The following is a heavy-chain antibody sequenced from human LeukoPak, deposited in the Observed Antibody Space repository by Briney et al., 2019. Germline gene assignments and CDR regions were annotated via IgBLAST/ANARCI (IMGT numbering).Heavy chain of an antibody. CDR2: INPSGTGT. Sequence: ASVKVSCKASGYTITNNYMHWVRQAPGQGLEWMGVINPSGTGTSYAQKFQGRITMSRDTSTSTVYMELRSLRSDDTAVYYCAFSSYYLQGNYYYMDVWGKGTTVTVSS. D-gene: IGHD1-26*01. V-gene: IGHV1-46*01. CDR3: AFSSYYLQGNYYYMDV. J-gene: IGHJ6*03. CDR1: GYTITNNY.